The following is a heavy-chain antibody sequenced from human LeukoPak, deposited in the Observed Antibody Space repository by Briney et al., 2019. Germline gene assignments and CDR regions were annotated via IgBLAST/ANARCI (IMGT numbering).Heavy chain of an antibody. CDR3: ARAPSLLWFGELFQGVFDY. J-gene: IGHJ4*02. V-gene: IGHV4-34*01. Sequence: SETLSLTCAVYGGSFSGYYWSWIRQPPGKGLEWIGEINHSGSTNYNPSLKSRVTISVDTSKNQFSLKLSSVTAADTAVYYCARAPSLLWFGELFQGVFDYWGQGTLVTVSS. CDR1: GGSFSGYY. CDR2: INHSGST. D-gene: IGHD3-10*01.